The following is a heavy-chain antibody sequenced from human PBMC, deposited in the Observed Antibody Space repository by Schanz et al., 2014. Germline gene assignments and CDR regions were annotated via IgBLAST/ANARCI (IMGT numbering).Heavy chain of an antibody. CDR1: GYTFTGYS. Sequence: QVHLVQSGAEVKEPGSSVKVSCKPSGYTFTGYSMHWVRQAPGQGLEWMGRINPNSGGTNYAQKFQGRVTMTRDTSISTVYMELTRLTFDDTAIYYCARVNYRGLGRDYFDPWGQGTLVTVSS. CDR2: INPNSGGT. D-gene: IGHD1-26*01. J-gene: IGHJ5*02. CDR3: ARVNYRGLGRDYFDP. V-gene: IGHV1-2*06.